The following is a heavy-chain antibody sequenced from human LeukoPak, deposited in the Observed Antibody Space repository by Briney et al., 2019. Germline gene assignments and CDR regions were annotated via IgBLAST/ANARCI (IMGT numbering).Heavy chain of an antibody. CDR3: ARAPGVGGFFDY. V-gene: IGHV4-34*01. CDR1: GGSFSGYY. CDR2: INHSGST. Sequence: SGTLSLTCAVYGGSFSGYYWSWIRQPPGKGLEWIGEINHSGSTNYNPSLKSRVTISVDTSKNQFSLKLSSVTAADTAVYYCARAPGVGGFFDYWGQGTLVTVSS. J-gene: IGHJ4*02.